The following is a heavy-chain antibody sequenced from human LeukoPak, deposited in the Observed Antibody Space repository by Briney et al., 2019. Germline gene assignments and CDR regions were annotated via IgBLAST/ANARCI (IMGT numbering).Heavy chain of an antibody. CDR2: ITWNSGTI. D-gene: IGHD1-7*01. CDR3: AKDVTGTGAFDI. V-gene: IGHV3-9*01. J-gene: IGHJ3*02. CDR1: GFTFDDYA. Sequence: PGRSLRLSCAASGFTFDDYAMHWVRQGPGKGLEWVSGITWNSGTIGYADSVKGRFTISRDNAKSSLYLQMNSLRAEDTALYYCAKDVTGTGAFDIWGQGTMVTVSS.